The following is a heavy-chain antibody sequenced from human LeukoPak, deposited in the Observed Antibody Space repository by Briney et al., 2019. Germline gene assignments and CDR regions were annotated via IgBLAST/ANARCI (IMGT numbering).Heavy chain of an antibody. CDR3: ARATAYSSSSYAFDI. Sequence: GASVKVSCKASGGTFSSYTISWVRQAPGQGLEWMGRIIPILGIANYAQKFQGTVTTTADKSPSTAIIDLRSQRTEDTAVYYCARATAYSSSSYAFDIWGQGTMVTVSS. J-gene: IGHJ3*02. D-gene: IGHD6-13*01. CDR2: IIPILGIA. CDR1: GGTFSSYT. V-gene: IGHV1-69*02.